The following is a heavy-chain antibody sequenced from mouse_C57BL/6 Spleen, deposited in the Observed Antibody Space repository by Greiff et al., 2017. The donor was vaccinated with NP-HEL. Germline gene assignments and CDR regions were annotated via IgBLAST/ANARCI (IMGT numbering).Heavy chain of an antibody. J-gene: IGHJ2*01. CDR1: GFNIKDYY. V-gene: IGHV14-1*01. CDR3: TIQTVVARGY. D-gene: IGHD1-1*01. CDR2: IDPEDGET. Sequence: VQLQQSGAELVKPGASVKLSCTASGFNIKDYYMHWVKQRTEQGLEWIGRIDPEDGETKYAPKFQGKATMTADTSSNTAYLQLSSLTSEDTAVYYCTIQTVVARGYWGQGTTLTVSS.